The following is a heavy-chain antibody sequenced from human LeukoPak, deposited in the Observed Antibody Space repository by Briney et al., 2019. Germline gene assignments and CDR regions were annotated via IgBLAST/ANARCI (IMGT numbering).Heavy chain of an antibody. CDR1: GFTFSDYY. CDR2: INHSGST. Sequence: GSLRLSCAASGFTFSDYYMSWIRQPPGKGLEWIGEINHSGSTNYNPSLKSRVTISVDTSKNQFSLKLSSVTAADTAVYYCAGGIAAAGIDYWGQGTLVTVSS. CDR3: AGGIAAAGIDY. J-gene: IGHJ4*02. V-gene: IGHV4-34*08. D-gene: IGHD6-13*01.